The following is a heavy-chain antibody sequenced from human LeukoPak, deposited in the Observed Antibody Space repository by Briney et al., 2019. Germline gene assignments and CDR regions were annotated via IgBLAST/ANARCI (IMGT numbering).Heavy chain of an antibody. Sequence: GGSLRLSCAASGFTFSSYGMHRVRQAPGKGLEWVAVISYDGSNKYYADSVKGRFTISRDNSKNTLYLQMNSLRAEDTAVYYCAKDQYYGSGSYLGDYWGQGTLVTVSS. V-gene: IGHV3-30*18. J-gene: IGHJ4*02. CDR1: GFTFSSYG. D-gene: IGHD3-10*01. CDR2: ISYDGSNK. CDR3: AKDQYYGSGSYLGDY.